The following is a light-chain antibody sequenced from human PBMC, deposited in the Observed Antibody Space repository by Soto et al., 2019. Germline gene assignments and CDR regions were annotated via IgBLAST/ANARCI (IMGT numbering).Light chain of an antibody. Sequence: EIVLTQSPGTLSLSPGERATLSCRASQSVTNNYFAWYQQKPGQAPRLLIYGVSSRATGIPDRFSGSGSGTDFTLTVNRLEPDDFAVYYCQHYGGSPLYTFGRGTKLEI. CDR1: QSVTNNY. V-gene: IGKV3-20*01. CDR3: QHYGGSPLYT. J-gene: IGKJ2*01. CDR2: GVS.